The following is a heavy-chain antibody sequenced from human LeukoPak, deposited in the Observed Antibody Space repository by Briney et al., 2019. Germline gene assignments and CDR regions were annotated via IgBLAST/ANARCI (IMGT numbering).Heavy chain of an antibody. CDR2: ISGSGGST. CDR3: AKESPLSHYDSSGTYFDY. CDR1: GFTFSSYA. Sequence: PGGSLRLSCAASGFTFSSYAMSWVRQAPGKGLEWVSAISGSGGSTYYADSVKGRFTISRDNSKNTLYLQMNCLRAEDTAVYYCAKESPLSHYDSSGTYFDYWGQGTLVTVSS. V-gene: IGHV3-23*01. D-gene: IGHD3-22*01. J-gene: IGHJ4*02.